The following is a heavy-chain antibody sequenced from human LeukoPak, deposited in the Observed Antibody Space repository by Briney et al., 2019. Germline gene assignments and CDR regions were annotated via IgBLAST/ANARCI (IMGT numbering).Heavy chain of an antibody. V-gene: IGHV3-33*01. CDR2: IWYDGNNK. Sequence: GRSLRLSCAASGFTFSGYGIHWVRQAPGKGLEWVAVIWYDGNNKYYADSVKGRFTISRDNSKNTLHLQMNSLRAEDTAVYYCARNHGYSFDSWGQGTLVTVSS. J-gene: IGHJ4*02. CDR3: ARNHGYSFDS. D-gene: IGHD3-10*01. CDR1: GFTFSGYG.